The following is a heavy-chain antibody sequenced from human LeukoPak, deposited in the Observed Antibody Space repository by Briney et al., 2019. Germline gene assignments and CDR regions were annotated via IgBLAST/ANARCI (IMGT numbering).Heavy chain of an antibody. V-gene: IGHV3-23*01. J-gene: IGHJ3*02. CDR1: GFAFTSYA. D-gene: IGHD3-22*01. CDR3: AREIGSTYYYDSSGHDAFDI. CDR2: ISPSGGTT. Sequence: PGGSLRLSCAASGFAFTSYAMSWVRQAPGRGLEWVSAISPSGGTTYYADSVKGRFTISRDNSKNTLYLQMNSLRAEDTAVYYCAREIGSTYYYDSSGHDAFDIWGQGTMVTVSS.